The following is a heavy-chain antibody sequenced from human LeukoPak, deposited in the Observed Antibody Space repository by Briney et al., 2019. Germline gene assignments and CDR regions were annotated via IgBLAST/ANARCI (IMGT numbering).Heavy chain of an antibody. V-gene: IGHV3-23*01. CDR3: AKLSRDFDY. Sequence: PGASLRLSCAASGFTFSSYAMSWVRQAPGKGLEWVSAISGSGGSTYYADSVKGRFTISRDNSESTLYLQMNSLRAEDTAVYYCAKLSRDFDYWGQGTLVTVSS. CDR2: ISGSGGST. D-gene: IGHD3-3*02. CDR1: GFTFSSYA. J-gene: IGHJ4*02.